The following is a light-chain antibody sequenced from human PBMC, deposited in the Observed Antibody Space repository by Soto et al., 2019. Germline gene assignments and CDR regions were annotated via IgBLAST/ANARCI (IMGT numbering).Light chain of an antibody. CDR2: GTS. J-gene: IGKJ1*01. Sequence: EIVLTQSPATLSLSPGERATLSCRASQNVGSRYLAWYQQKPGQAPRLLIYGTSNRATGIPARFSGSGSGTDFTLTISNLEPEDFAVYYCQQHSHWPPWTFGQGTKVDIK. CDR3: QQHSHWPPWT. CDR1: QNVGSRY. V-gene: IGKV3-11*01.